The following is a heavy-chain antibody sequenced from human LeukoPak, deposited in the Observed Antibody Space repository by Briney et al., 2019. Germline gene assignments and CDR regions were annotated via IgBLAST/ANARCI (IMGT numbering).Heavy chain of an antibody. J-gene: IGHJ3*01. CDR1: GFTFSSST. V-gene: IGHV3-21*01. D-gene: IGHD7-27*01. CDR2: ISGCGRLI. CDR3: ARDLQTGLAFDA. Sequence: GGSLRLSCAASGFTFSSSTMNWVRQAPGKALEWVSSISGCGRLIWYAGSVKGRFTISRDNAANSLFLQMNSLRVEDTAVYYCARDLQTGLAFDAWGQGTVVSVSS.